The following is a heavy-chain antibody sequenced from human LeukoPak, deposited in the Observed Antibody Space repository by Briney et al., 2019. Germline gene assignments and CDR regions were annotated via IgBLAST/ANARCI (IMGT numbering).Heavy chain of an antibody. D-gene: IGHD2/OR15-2a*01. Sequence: SETLSLTCAVYGGSFSGYYWSWIRQPPGKGLEWIGEINHSGSTSCNPSLKSRVTISVDTSKNQFSLKLSSVTAADTAVYYCARGVLGGDYWGQGTLVTVSS. J-gene: IGHJ4*02. CDR2: INHSGST. CDR1: GGSFSGYY. CDR3: ARGVLGGDY. V-gene: IGHV4-34*01.